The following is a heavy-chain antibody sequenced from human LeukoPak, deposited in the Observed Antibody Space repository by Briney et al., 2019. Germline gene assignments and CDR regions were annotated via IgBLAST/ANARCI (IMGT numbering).Heavy chain of an antibody. CDR2: IYYSGST. V-gene: IGHV4-39*07. CDR1: GGSISSSSYY. D-gene: IGHD3-10*01. Sequence: SETLSLTCTVSGGSISSSSYYWGWIRQPPGKGLEWIGSIYYSGSTYYNPSLKSRVTISVDTSKNQFSLKLSSVTAADTAVYYCARVWAKLLWFGDNWFDPWGQGTWSPSPQ. J-gene: IGHJ5*02. CDR3: ARVWAKLLWFGDNWFDP.